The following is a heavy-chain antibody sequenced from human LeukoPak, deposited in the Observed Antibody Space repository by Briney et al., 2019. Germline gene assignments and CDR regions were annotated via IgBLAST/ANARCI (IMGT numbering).Heavy chain of an antibody. Sequence: GESLKISCKGSGYSFTSYWIGWVRQMPGKGLEWMGIIYPGDSDTRYSPSFQGQVTISADKSISTAYLQWSSLKASDTAMYYCARDLLVVGATYWFDPWGQGTLVTVSS. CDR2: IYPGDSDT. D-gene: IGHD1-26*01. J-gene: IGHJ5*02. CDR1: GYSFTSYW. V-gene: IGHV5-51*01. CDR3: ARDLLVVGATYWFDP.